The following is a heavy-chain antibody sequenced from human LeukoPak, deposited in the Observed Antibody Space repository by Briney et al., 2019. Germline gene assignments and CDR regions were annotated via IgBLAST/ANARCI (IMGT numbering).Heavy chain of an antibody. V-gene: IGHV4-34*01. D-gene: IGHD4-17*01. CDR3: TKMTTGHDY. Sequence: SETLSLTCAVSGVSFNDYYWSWVRQTPGKGLEWIGEINHSGYTNDSPSLKSRVTLSIDTSRKQFSLNLRSVTVADTGIYYCTKMTTGHDYWGKETLVTVSS. CDR2: INHSGYT. J-gene: IGHJ4*02. CDR1: GVSFNDYY.